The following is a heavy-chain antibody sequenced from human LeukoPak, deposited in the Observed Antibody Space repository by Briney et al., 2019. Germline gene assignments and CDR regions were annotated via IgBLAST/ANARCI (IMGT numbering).Heavy chain of an antibody. V-gene: IGHV3-11*03. CDR2: ISVSSTYT. Sequence: GGSLRLSCAASGFTFSGYYMSWIRQAPGKGLEWVSYISVSSTYTNYADSVKGRFTVSRDNAKNSLYLQMNSLRAEDTAVYYCASLYYYDSSGCHFDYWGQGTLVTVSS. CDR1: GFTFSGYY. D-gene: IGHD3-22*01. CDR3: ASLYYYDSSGCHFDY. J-gene: IGHJ4*02.